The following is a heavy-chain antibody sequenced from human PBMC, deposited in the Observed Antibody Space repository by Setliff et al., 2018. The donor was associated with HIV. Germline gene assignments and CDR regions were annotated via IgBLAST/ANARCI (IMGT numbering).Heavy chain of an antibody. Sequence: KSSETLSLTCTVSGGSMSSHYWSWIRQSPGKGLEWIGSIYYSGSTNYNPSVKSRVTISIDTSKKQFALRLGSVTAADTALYFCARTSIRSGWGRNNWFDPWGQGTLVTVSS. V-gene: IGHV4-59*11. D-gene: IGHD6-19*01. J-gene: IGHJ5*02. CDR2: IYYSGST. CDR1: GGSMSSHY. CDR3: ARTSIRSGWGRNNWFDP.